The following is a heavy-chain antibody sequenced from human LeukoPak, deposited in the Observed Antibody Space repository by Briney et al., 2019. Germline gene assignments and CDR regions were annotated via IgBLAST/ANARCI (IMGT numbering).Heavy chain of an antibody. V-gene: IGHV3-23*01. CDR1: GGTFSSYA. CDR2: ISGSGGST. CDR3: AKDPYYDSSGYYVPSYFDY. D-gene: IGHD3-22*01. J-gene: IGHJ4*02. Sequence: ASVKVSCKASGGTFSSYAMSWVRQAPGKGLEWVSAISGSGGSTYYADSVKGRFTISRDNSKNTLYLQMNSLRAEDTAVYYCAKDPYYDSSGYYVPSYFDYWGQGTLVTVSS.